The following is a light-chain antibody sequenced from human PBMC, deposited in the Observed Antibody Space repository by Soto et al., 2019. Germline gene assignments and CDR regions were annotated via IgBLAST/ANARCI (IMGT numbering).Light chain of an antibody. CDR1: QSVGSY. Sequence: EIVMTQSPATLSVSLGDRATLSCRASQSVGSYLAWYQQKPGQAPRLLIYGASTRATGIPARFSDSGSETDFTLTISSLQSEDFAVYYCQQYDSWPPSYAFGQGTKLEI. J-gene: IGKJ2*01. CDR3: QQYDSWPPSYA. CDR2: GAS. V-gene: IGKV3-15*01.